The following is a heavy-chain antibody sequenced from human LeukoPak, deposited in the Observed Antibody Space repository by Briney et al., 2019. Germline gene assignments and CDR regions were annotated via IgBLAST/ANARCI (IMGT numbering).Heavy chain of an antibody. CDR2: INSDGSTT. CDR3: ARGSSGYSTP. V-gene: IGHV3-74*01. CDR1: GFTLGSNW. Sequence: GGSLRLSCAASGFTLGSNWMNWVRQAPGKGLVWVSRINSDGSTTNYADSVQGRFSISRDNAKNTQYLQMNSLRAEDTAVYYCARGSSGYSTPWRQGTLVTVSS. J-gene: IGHJ5*02. D-gene: IGHD6-13*01.